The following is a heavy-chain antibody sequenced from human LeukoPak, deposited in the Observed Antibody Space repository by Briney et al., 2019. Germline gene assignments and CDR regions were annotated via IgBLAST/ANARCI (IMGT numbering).Heavy chain of an antibody. CDR1: GYMFISYN. Sequence: GASVKVSCKASGYMFISYNMQWVRQASGQGLEWMGMVSGSGVNTKYAQKFRDRVTMTSDTSTSTVYMELSSLTSDDTAVYYCARDQHYATDYWGQGTLVTV. D-gene: IGHD2-2*01. J-gene: IGHJ4*02. CDR2: VSGSGVNT. V-gene: IGHV1-46*03. CDR3: ARDQHYATDY.